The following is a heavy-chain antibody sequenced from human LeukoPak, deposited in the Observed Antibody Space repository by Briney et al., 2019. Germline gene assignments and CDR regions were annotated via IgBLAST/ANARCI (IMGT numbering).Heavy chain of an antibody. V-gene: IGHV4-59*08. J-gene: IGHJ5*02. CDR1: GGSISSYY. Sequence: SETLSLTCTVSGGSISSYYWSWIRQPPGKGLEWIGYIYYSGSTNYNPSLKSRVTISVDTSKNQFSLKLSSVTAADTAVYHCARHPAGGWFDPWGHGTLVTVSS. CDR2: IYYSGST. CDR3: ARHPAGGWFDP.